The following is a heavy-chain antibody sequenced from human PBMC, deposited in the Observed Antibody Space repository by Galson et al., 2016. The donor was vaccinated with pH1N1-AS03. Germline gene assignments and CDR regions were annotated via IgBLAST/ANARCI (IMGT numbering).Heavy chain of an antibody. CDR2: ISAYSGDT. CDR1: GYGFPTYS. D-gene: IGHD4-17*01. V-gene: IGHV1-18*04. Sequence: SVKVSCKASGYGFPTYSFNWVRQAPGQGLEWLGWISAYSGDTHYARKFQGRVILTTDTSTSTAYMERRSLTSDDTAVYYCARAHYNADYVPDFWGQGTLVTVSS. J-gene: IGHJ4*02. CDR3: ARAHYNADYVPDF.